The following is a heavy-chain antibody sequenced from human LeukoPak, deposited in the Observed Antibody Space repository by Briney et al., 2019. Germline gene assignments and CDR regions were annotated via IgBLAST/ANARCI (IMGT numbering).Heavy chain of an antibody. CDR3: ARDFGGYDYSNYED. CDR1: GFTFSSYA. V-gene: IGHV3-30-3*01. J-gene: IGHJ4*02. D-gene: IGHD4-11*01. CDR2: ISYDGSNK. Sequence: PGGSLRLSCAASGFTFSSYAMHWVRQAPGKGLEWVAVISYDGSNKYYADSVKGRFTISRDNSKNTLYLQMNSLRAEDTAVYYCARDFGGYDYSNYEDWGQGTLVTVSS.